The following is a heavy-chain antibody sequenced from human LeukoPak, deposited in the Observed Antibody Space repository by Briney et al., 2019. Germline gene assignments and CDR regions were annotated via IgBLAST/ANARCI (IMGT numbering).Heavy chain of an antibody. D-gene: IGHD2-21*02. CDR3: AKDRVGLGVTAMPYDAFDI. J-gene: IGHJ3*02. CDR2: ISWNSGSI. CDR1: GFTFDDYA. Sequence: GGSLRLSCAASGFTFDDYAMHWVRQAPGKGLEWVSGISWNSGSIGYADSVKGRFTISRDNAKNSLYLQMNSLRAEDTALYYCAKDRVGLGVTAMPYDAFDIWGQGTMVTVSS. V-gene: IGHV3-9*01.